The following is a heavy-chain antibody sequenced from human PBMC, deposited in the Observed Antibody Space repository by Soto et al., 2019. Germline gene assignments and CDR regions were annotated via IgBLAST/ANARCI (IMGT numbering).Heavy chain of an antibody. CDR1: GFSFSSFA. CDR3: AKTRGAMIYAISVYGMDV. Sequence: EVQLLESGGGFIHPGGSLRLSCAASGFSFSSFAMNWVRQAPGKGLERVSIISGSADSTFYADSVKGQFTISRDNSKITLYLQINSLRTEDTAVYYCAKTRGAMIYAISVYGMDVWGQGTTVTVSS. V-gene: IGHV3-23*01. D-gene: IGHD2-8*01. CDR2: ISGSADST. J-gene: IGHJ6*02.